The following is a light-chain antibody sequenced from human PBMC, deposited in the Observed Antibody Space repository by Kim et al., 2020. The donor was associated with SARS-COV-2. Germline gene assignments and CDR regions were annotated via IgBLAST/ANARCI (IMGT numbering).Light chain of an antibody. J-gene: IGKJ4*01. V-gene: IGKV3-15*01. CDR1: QTVTSN. CDR2: GAS. CDR3: QQYNNWPVT. Sequence: EIVMTQSPATLSLSPGETAALSCWASQTVTSNLAWYQQKPGRAPRLLMYGASTRATGVPARFRGSGSGTDFTLTISSLQSEDSAVYYCQQYNNWPVTFGGGTKVDIK.